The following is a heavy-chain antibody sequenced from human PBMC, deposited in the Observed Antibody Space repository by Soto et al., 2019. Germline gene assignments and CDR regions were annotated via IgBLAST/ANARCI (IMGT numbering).Heavy chain of an antibody. J-gene: IGHJ5*02. CDR1: GYTFTDYD. Sequence: QGQLVQSGAEVKKPGASVKVSCKASGYTFTDYDISWVRQAPGQGLEWMGWISVDNGNTKYVESLQGRVTMTTDTSTSTAYMEVRSLRSDDTAVYYCARTPVSNYNWFDPWGQGTLVAVSS. CDR2: ISVDNGNT. V-gene: IGHV1-18*01. D-gene: IGHD4-4*01. CDR3: ARTPVSNYNWFDP.